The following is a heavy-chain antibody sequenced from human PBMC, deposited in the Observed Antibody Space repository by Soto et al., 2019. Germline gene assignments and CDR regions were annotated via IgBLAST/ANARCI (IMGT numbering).Heavy chain of an antibody. CDR3: AASRAYDSSDYSGYHYGMDV. CDR2: LSWNGVTI. Sequence: EVQLVESGGGLVQPGRSLRLSCAASGFTFDDYAMHWVRQVPGKGLKWVSCLSWNGVTIGYAASVKGRFTISRDNAKKSVYLQMNGLRPEDTALYYCAASRAYDSSDYSGYHYGMDVWGLGTTVTVSS. V-gene: IGHV3-9*01. J-gene: IGHJ6*02. D-gene: IGHD3-22*01. CDR1: GFTFDDYA.